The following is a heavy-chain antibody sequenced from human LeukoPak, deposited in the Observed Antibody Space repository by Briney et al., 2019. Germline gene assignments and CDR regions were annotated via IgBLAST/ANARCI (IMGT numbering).Heavy chain of an antibody. J-gene: IGHJ5*02. CDR2: ISSSSSYI. Sequence: GGSLRLSCAASEFSVGSNYMTWVRQAPGKGLEWVSSISSSSSYIYYADSVKARFTISRDNAKNSLYLQMKSLRAEDTAVYYCARDIPTDAWGQGTLVTVSS. V-gene: IGHV3-21*01. CDR1: EFSVGSNY. CDR3: ARDIPTDA. D-gene: IGHD2-21*01.